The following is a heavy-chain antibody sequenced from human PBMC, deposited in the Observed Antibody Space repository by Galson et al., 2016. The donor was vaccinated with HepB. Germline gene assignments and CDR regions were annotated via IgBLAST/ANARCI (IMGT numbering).Heavy chain of an antibody. CDR3: ARGNGRDPRSNGMDV. CDR1: GFTFSNYY. CDR2: ISSISTHT. J-gene: IGHJ6*02. V-gene: IGHV3-11*05. D-gene: IGHD2-15*01. Sequence: SLRLSCAASGFTFSNYYMSWIRQAPEKGLEWVSYISSISTHTNYADSVKGRFSISRDNAKNSLYLQMNSLRAEDTAVYYCARGNGRDPRSNGMDVWGQGTTVTVSS.